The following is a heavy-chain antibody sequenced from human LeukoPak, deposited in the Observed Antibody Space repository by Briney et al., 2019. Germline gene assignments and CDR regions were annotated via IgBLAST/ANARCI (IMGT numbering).Heavy chain of an antibody. D-gene: IGHD2-21*01. V-gene: IGHV1-2*02. CDR2: INPNSGGT. CDR1: GYSFTDYY. CDR3: ARADRLHGGPYLIGP. J-gene: IGHJ5*02. Sequence: ASVTVSFKTSGYSFTDYYMHWVRQAPGQGLEWMGWINPNSGGTSSAQKFQGRVTMTRDTSISTVYMEVSWLTSDDTAIYYCARADRLHGGPYLIGPWGQGTLVTVSS.